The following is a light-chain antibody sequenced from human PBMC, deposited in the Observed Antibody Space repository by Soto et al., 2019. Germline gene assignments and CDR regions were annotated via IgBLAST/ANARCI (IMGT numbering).Light chain of an antibody. CDR2: EVT. V-gene: IGLV2-23*02. CDR1: SSDVGSYNL. Sequence: QSVLTQPASVSESPGQSITISCTGTSSDVGSYNLVSWYQQHPGKAPKLMIYEVTKRPSGVSSRFSGSKSDNTASLTISGLQAEDEADYFCCSYAGVSAVFGTGTKVTVL. CDR3: CSYAGVSAV. J-gene: IGLJ1*01.